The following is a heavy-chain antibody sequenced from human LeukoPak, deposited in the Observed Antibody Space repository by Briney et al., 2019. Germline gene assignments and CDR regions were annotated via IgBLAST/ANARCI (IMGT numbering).Heavy chain of an antibody. V-gene: IGHV3-7*01. CDR3: ARDKSSPYFDY. CDR2: IKQDGSEK. J-gene: IGHJ4*02. CDR1: GFTFSSYW. Sequence: PGGSLRLSCAASGFTFSSYWMSWVRQAPGKGLEWVANIKQDGSEKYYVDSVKGRFTISRDNAKNSLYLQMSSLRAEDTAVYYCARDKSSPYFDYWGQGTLVTVSS. D-gene: IGHD6-13*01.